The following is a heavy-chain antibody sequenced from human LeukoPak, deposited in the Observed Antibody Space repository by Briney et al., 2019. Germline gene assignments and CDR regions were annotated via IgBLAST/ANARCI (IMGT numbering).Heavy chain of an antibody. CDR2: IDPSDSYN. D-gene: IGHD3-10*01. J-gene: IGHJ3*02. V-gene: IGHV5-10-1*01. Sequence: GESLKISCKGSGYSLTSYWLSWVRPMPGEGVEWMGRIDPSDSYNNYRPSFQGHVTISADKSISTAYLQWSSPKASDTAMYYCARLRVRGVIGAFDIWGQGTMVTVSS. CDR3: ARLRVRGVIGAFDI. CDR1: GYSLTSYW.